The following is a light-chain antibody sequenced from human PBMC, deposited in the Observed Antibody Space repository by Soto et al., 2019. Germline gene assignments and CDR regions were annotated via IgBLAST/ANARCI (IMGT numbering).Light chain of an antibody. CDR1: SSNIGAGYD. CDR3: QSYDSSLSGYV. Sequence: QSVLTQPPSVSGSPGQSVTISCTWISSNIGAGYDVHWYQQLPGTAPKLLIYGNSNQPSGVPDRFSGSKSGTSASLAITGLQAEDEADYYCQSYDSSLSGYVFGTGTKVTVL. CDR2: GNS. J-gene: IGLJ1*01. V-gene: IGLV1-40*01.